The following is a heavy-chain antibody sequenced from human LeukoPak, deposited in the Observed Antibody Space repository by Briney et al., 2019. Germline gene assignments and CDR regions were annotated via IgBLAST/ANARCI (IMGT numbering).Heavy chain of an antibody. V-gene: IGHV3-23*01. CDR1: GFTFSSYA. CDR2: ISGSGGST. D-gene: IGHD3-9*01. J-gene: IGHJ4*02. Sequence: EGSLRLSCAASGFTFSSYAMSWVRQAPGKGLEWVSIISGSGGSTYYADSVKGRFTISRDNSKNTLYLQMNSLRAEDTAVYYCAKVPVPANRYYDILTGPFDYWGQGTLVTVSS. CDR3: AKVPVPANRYYDILTGPFDY.